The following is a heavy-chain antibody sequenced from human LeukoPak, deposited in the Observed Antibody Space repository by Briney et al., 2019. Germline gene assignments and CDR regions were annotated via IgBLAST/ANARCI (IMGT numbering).Heavy chain of an antibody. CDR2: IRSKAYGGTT. J-gene: IGHJ4*02. D-gene: IGHD3-9*01. CDR3: TRDWAYVLRYFDWSPHDY. Sequence: PGGSLRLSCTASGFTFGDYAMSWVRQAPGKGLEWVGFIRSKAYGGTTEYAASVKGRFTISRDDSKSIAYLQMNSLKTEDTAVYYCTRDWAYVLRYFDWSPHDYWGQGTLVTVSS. CDR1: GFTFGDYA. V-gene: IGHV3-49*04.